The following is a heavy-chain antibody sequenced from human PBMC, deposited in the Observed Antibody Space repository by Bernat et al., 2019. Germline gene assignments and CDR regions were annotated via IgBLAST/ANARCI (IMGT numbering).Heavy chain of an antibody. CDR2: IYHSGST. CDR1: GYSISSGYY. D-gene: IGHD1-26*01. J-gene: IGHJ4*02. CDR3: ARVNSGGYQVDY. Sequence: QVQLQESGPGLVKPSETLSLTCAVSGYSISSGYYWGWIRQPPGKGLEWIGSIYHSGSTYYNPSLKSRVTISVDTSKNQFSLKLSSVTAADTAVYYCARVNSGGYQVDYWGQGTLVTVSS. V-gene: IGHV4-38-2*01.